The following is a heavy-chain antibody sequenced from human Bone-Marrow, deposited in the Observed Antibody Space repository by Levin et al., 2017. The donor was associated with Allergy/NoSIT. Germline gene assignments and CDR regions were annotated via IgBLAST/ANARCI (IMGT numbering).Heavy chain of an antibody. CDR2: INAGNGNT. D-gene: IGHD4/OR15-4a*01. V-gene: IGHV1-3*01. J-gene: IGHJ4*02. CDR1: GYTFTSYA. CDR3: ARDWLTAFDY. Sequence: GESLKISCKASGYTFTSYAMHWVRQAPGQRLEWMGWINAGNGNTKYSQKFQGRVTITRDTSASTAYMELSSLRSEDTAVYYCARDWLTAFDYWGQGTLVTVSS.